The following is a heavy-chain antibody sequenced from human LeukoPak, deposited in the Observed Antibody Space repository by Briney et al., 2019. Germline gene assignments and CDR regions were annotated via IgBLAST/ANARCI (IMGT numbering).Heavy chain of an antibody. V-gene: IGHV3-23*01. CDR3: AKAGGVLLWFWELSFDY. D-gene: IGHD3-10*01. CDR2: ISGSGGST. CDR1: GFTFSDYW. Sequence: GGSLRLSCAASGFTFSDYWMTWVRQAPGKGLEWVSAISGSGGSTYYADSVKGRFTISRDNSKNTLYLQMNSLRAEDTAVYYCAKAGGVLLWFWELSFDYWGQGTLVTVSS. J-gene: IGHJ4*02.